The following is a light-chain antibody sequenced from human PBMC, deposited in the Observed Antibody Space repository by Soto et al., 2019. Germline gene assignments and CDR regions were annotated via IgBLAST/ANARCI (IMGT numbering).Light chain of an antibody. Sequence: DIQMTQSPPSLSASVGDTVSITCRTSHDIRLDLAWYQQRPGEAPKRLTYAASRLQNGVPSRFSGSGYRSDFTLTISGLQPEDFATYYCLQHNDFPPTFGQGTKVDIK. CDR2: AAS. V-gene: IGKV1-17*01. CDR3: LQHNDFPPT. CDR1: HDIRLD. J-gene: IGKJ1*01.